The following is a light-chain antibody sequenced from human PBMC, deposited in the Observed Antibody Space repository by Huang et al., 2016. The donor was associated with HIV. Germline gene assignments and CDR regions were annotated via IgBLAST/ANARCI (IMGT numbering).Light chain of an antibody. V-gene: IGKV2-28*01. J-gene: IGKJ5*01. Sequence: DIVMTQSPLSLPVIPGEAASISCRSTQSLQHSNEYNYLDWYLQKSGQSPQLLIYLGSNRAAGVPDRFSGSGSGTDFTLKISRVEAEDVGVYYCMQSLQTPITFGQGTRLEI. CDR2: LGS. CDR1: QSLQHSNEYNY. CDR3: MQSLQTPIT.